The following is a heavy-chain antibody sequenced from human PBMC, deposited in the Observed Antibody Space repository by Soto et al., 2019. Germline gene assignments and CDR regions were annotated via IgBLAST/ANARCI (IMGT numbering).Heavy chain of an antibody. CDR3: ARDSARLRLGELSTTYWYFDL. D-gene: IGHD3-16*02. CDR1: GGTFSSYA. CDR2: IIPIFGTA. Sequence: QVQLVQSGAEVKKPGSSVKVSCKASGGTFSSYAISWVRQAPGQGLEWLGGIIPIFGTANYAQKFQGRVTITADESTSTAYKELSSMRSEDTAVYYCARDSARLRLGELSTTYWYFDLWGRGTLVTVSS. J-gene: IGHJ2*01. V-gene: IGHV1-69*01.